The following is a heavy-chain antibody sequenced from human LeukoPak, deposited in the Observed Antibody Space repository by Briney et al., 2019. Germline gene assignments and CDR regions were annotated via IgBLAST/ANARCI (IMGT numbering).Heavy chain of an antibody. D-gene: IGHD1-26*01. CDR3: TRVGPSTVVDY. CDR2: IRSKPQSYAI. CDR1: GFTFSDSA. J-gene: IGHJ4*02. V-gene: IGHV3-73*01. Sequence: PGGSLRLSCAASGFTFSDSAIHWVRQASGKGLEWVGRIRSKPQSYAILHDETQKARFTISRDDSKNTAYLQMSSLKIEDTAVYYCTRVGPSTVVDYWGQRTKATDSS.